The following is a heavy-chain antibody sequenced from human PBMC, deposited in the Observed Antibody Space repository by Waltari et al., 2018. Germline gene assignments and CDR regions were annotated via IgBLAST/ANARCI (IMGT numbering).Heavy chain of an antibody. CDR3: ARSQGIWDWFDP. CDR1: GGSISSYY. D-gene: IGHD3-10*01. J-gene: IGHJ5*02. CDR2: IYYSGST. Sequence: QVQLQESGPGLVKPSETLSLTCTVSGGSISSYYWSWIRQPPGKGLEWIGYIYYSGSTNYNPSLKSRVTISVDTSKNQFSLKLSSVTAADTAVYYCARSQGIWDWFDPWGQGTLVTVSS. V-gene: IGHV4-59*01.